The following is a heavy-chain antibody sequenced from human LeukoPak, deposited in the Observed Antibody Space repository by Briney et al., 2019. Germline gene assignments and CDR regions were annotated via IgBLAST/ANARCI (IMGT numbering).Heavy chain of an antibody. V-gene: IGHV3-74*01. CDR2: TNTEGTST. CDR1: GFTFGSYW. CDR3: ARVLNAFDI. J-gene: IGHJ3*02. Sequence: GGSLRLSCAASGFTFGSYWMHWVRQAPGKGLVWVSRTNTEGTSTWYADSVKGRFTVSRDNSKNTVYLQMNSLRAEDTAVYYCARVLNAFDIWGQGTMVTVSS.